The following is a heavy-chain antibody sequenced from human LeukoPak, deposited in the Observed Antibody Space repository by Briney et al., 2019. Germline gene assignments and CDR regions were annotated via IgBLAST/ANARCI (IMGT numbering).Heavy chain of an antibody. Sequence: PSETLSLTCAVSGDSISSPKWWSWVRQPPGKGLEWIGEVHHSGSANYNPSVKSRVTISVDKSKNQFSLKLTSATAADTAVYYCARDLRGIVAPPRWGQGTLVSVSS. V-gene: IGHV4-4*02. J-gene: IGHJ4*02. CDR1: GDSISSPKW. D-gene: IGHD2-15*01. CDR3: ARDLRGIVAPPR. CDR2: VHHSGSA.